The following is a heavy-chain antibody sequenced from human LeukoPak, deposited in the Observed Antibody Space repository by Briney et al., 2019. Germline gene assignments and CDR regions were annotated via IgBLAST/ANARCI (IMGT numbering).Heavy chain of an antibody. J-gene: IGHJ5*02. D-gene: IGHD6-19*01. CDR1: GGSFSGYY. CDR2: INHSGST. V-gene: IGHV4-34*01. CDR3: ARIAVAGSVDH. Sequence: SETLSLTCAVYGGSFSGYYWSWIRQPPGKGLEWIGEINHSGSTNYNPSLKSRVTISVDTSKNQFSLNLNSVTAADTAVYYCARIAVAGSVDHWGRGTLVTVSS.